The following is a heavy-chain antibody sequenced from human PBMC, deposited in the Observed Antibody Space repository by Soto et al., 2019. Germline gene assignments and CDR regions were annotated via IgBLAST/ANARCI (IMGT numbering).Heavy chain of an antibody. V-gene: IGHV1-69*06. Sequence: SVKVSCKASGGTSSSYAISWVRQAPGQGLEWMGGIIPIFGTANYAQKFQGRVTITADKSTSTAYMELSSLRSEDTAVYYCALGRDPEYQLLLDYFDYWGQGTLVTVSS. D-gene: IGHD2-2*01. CDR2: IIPIFGTA. J-gene: IGHJ4*02. CDR3: ALGRDPEYQLLLDYFDY. CDR1: GGTSSSYA.